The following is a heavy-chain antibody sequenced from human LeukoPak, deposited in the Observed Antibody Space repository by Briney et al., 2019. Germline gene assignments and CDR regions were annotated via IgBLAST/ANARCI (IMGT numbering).Heavy chain of an antibody. CDR2: IYYSGST. Sequence: PSGTLSLTCAVSGGSISGSSYYWGWIRQPPGKGLEWIGSIYYSGSTYYNPSLKSRVTISVDKSKNQFSLKLNSVTAADTAVYYCARSSSVSSNYFDPWGQGTLVTVSS. CDR3: ARSSSVSSNYFDP. D-gene: IGHD6-6*01. J-gene: IGHJ4*02. CDR1: GGSISGSSYY. V-gene: IGHV4-39*07.